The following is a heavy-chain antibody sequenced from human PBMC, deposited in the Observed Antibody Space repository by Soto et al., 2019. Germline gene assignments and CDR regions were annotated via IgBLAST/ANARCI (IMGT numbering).Heavy chain of an antibody. CDR2: IYYSGST. Sequence: SETLSLTCTVSGGSISSYYWSWIRQPPGKGLEWIGYIYYSGSTNYNPSLKSRVTISVDTSKNQFSLKLSSVTAADTAVYYCARLFGGYDYYYYYGMAVWGQGTTVTVSS. CDR3: ARLFGGYDYYYYYGMAV. V-gene: IGHV4-59*08. J-gene: IGHJ6*02. CDR1: GGSISSYY. D-gene: IGHD3-16*01.